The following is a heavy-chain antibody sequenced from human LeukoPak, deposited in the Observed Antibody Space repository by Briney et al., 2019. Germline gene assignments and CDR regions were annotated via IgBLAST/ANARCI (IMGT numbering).Heavy chain of an antibody. CDR3: ARDYYDSSGYYGRGGYYYMDV. J-gene: IGHJ6*03. V-gene: IGHV4-4*07. CDR1: GGSISSYF. D-gene: IGHD3-22*01. CDR2: IYTSGST. Sequence: SSETLSLTCTVSGGSISSYFWSWIRQPAGKGLEWLGRIYTSGSTNYSPSLKSRLTISVDKSKNQFSLKLSSVTAADTAVYYCARDYYDSSGYYGRGGYYYMDVWGKGTTVTASS.